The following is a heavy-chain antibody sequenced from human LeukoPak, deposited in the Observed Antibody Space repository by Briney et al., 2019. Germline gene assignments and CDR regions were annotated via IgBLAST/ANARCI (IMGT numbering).Heavy chain of an antibody. D-gene: IGHD5-18*01. Sequence: SETLSLTCAVYGGSFSGYYWSWIRQPPGKGLEWIGEINHSGSTNYNPSLKSRVTISVDTSKNQFSLKLSSVTAADTAVYYCARGVSYGAVDYWGQGTLVTVSS. CDR1: GGSFSGYY. J-gene: IGHJ4*02. CDR3: ARGVSYGAVDY. V-gene: IGHV4-34*01. CDR2: INHSGST.